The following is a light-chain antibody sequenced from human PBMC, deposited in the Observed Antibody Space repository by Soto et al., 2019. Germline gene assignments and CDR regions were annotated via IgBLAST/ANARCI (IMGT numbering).Light chain of an antibody. CDR3: QVWYTSTFHPI. Sequence: SYELTQSPSVSVAPGRTARIACEGNNIGTKSVHWYQQRPGQAPVVVVYYDSDRPSGIPERFSGSNSGNTATLTISSVEAGDEGDYYCQVWYTSTFHPIFGGGTKVTVL. CDR1: NIGTKS. J-gene: IGLJ2*01. V-gene: IGLV3-21*04. CDR2: YDS.